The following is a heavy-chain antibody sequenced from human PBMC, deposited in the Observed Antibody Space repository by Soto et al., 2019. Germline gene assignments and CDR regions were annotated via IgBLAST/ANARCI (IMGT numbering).Heavy chain of an antibody. V-gene: IGHV1-69*06. CDR2: INPIFGTT. J-gene: IGHJ4*02. D-gene: IGHD4-17*01. Sequence: QEQLVQSGAEVKKPGSSVKVSCKASGGTFSTHAITWVRQAPGQGLEWMGGINPIFGTTNYAQKFQGRLTITADKSTTTAYMELSSLRSDDTAVYYCARAPYEDYAVPEPNYFDSWGQGTLVTVSS. CDR3: ARAPYEDYAVPEPNYFDS. CDR1: GGTFSTHA.